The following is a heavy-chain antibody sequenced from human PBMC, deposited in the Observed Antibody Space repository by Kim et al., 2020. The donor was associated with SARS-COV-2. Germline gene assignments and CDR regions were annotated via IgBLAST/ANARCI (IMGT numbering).Heavy chain of an antibody. D-gene: IGHD6-6*01. V-gene: IGHV1-2*02. CDR2: INPNSGGT. J-gene: IGHJ4*02. Sequence: ASVKVSCKASGYTFTGYYMHWVRQAPGQGLEWMGWINPNSGGTNYAQKFQGRVTMTRDTSISTAYMELSRLRSDDTAVYYCARAPYSSSSTQFDYWGQGTLVTVSS. CDR3: ARAPYSSSSTQFDY. CDR1: GYTFTGYY.